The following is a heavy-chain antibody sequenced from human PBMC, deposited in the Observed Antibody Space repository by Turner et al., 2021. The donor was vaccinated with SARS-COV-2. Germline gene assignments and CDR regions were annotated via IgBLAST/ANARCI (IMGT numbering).Heavy chain of an antibody. Sequence: QVQLVQSGADVTNPGASVTVSCKASGYTFTGYYMHWVRQAPGQGLERMGWINPNSGGTNYAQKFQGRGTMTRDTSIRTAYMERRRLRTDDTAVYYCARGRRGGSSWYNLDDWGQGTLVTVSS. J-gene: IGHJ4*02. CDR3: ARGRRGGSSWYNLDD. CDR1: GYTFTGYY. D-gene: IGHD6-13*01. CDR2: INPNSGGT. V-gene: IGHV1-2*02.